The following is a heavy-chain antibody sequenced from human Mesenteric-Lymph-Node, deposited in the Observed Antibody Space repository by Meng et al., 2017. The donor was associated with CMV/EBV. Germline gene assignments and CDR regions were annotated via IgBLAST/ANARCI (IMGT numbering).Heavy chain of an antibody. J-gene: IGHJ6*02. CDR2: IYYSGST. CDR1: GGSVSSGSYY. CDR3: ARMSYSSSWYDGMDV. V-gene: IGHV4-61*01. D-gene: IGHD6-13*01. Sequence: SETLSLTCTVSGGSVSSGSYYWSWIRQPPGKGLEWIGYIYYSGSTNYNPSLKSRVTISVDTSKNQFSLKLSSVTAANTAVYYCARMSYSSSWYDGMDVWGQGTLVTVSS.